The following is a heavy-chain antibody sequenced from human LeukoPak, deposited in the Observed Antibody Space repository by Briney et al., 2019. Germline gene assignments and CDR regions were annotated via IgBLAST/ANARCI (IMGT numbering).Heavy chain of an antibody. D-gene: IGHD1-26*01. V-gene: IGHV3-48*02. J-gene: IGHJ3*02. CDR1: GFTFSNAY. CDR2: ISSSSSTI. Sequence: AGGSLRLSCAASGFTFSNAYMNWVRQAPGKGLEWVSYISSSSSTIYYADSVKGRFTISRDNAKNSLYLQMNSLRDEDTAVYYCAREWELLDAFDIWGQGTMVTVSS. CDR3: AREWELLDAFDI.